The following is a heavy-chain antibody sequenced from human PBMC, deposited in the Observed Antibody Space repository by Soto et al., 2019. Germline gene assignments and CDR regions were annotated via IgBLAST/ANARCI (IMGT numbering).Heavy chain of an antibody. CDR1: GFSLSDYY. V-gene: IGHV3-11*01. CDR2: ISSSGTTT. D-gene: IGHD3-22*01. CDR3: ARVRGDSSGSYYFDY. Sequence: PGGSLRLSXAASGFSLSDYYVSWIRQAPGEGLEWVSYISSSGTTTHYADSVKGRFTISKDNAKNSLYLQMNSLRAEDTAVYYCARVRGDSSGSYYFDYWGQGTLVTVSS. J-gene: IGHJ4*02.